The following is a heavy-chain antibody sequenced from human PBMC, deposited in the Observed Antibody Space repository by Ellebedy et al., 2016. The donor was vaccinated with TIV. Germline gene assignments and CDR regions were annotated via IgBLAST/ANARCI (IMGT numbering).Heavy chain of an antibody. J-gene: IGHJ4*02. CDR3: ARPLAYYDLPDY. Sequence: ASVKVSCKGSGYSFTSYWIGWVRQMPGKGLEWMGIIYPGDSDTRYSPSFQGQVTISADKSISTAYLQWSSLKASDTAIYYCARPLAYYDLPDYWGQGTQVTVSS. V-gene: IGHV5-51*01. D-gene: IGHD3-22*01. CDR2: IYPGDSDT. CDR1: GYSFTSYW.